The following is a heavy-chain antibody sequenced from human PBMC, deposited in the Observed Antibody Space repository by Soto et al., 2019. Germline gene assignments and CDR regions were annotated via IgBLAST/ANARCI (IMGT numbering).Heavy chain of an antibody. CDR3: ARFSNKWFQTEGMDV. J-gene: IGHJ6*02. CDR1: VDSITTYY. V-gene: IGHV4-4*07. D-gene: IGHD3-10*01. Sequence: XETLSLTCTVSVDSITTYYWNWIRQPAGKGLEWIGRIDASGNTNYNPSLNSRVTLSVDTSKEQFSLKLTSVTAADTAVYYCARFSNKWFQTEGMDVWGQGTTVTVSS. CDR2: IDASGNT.